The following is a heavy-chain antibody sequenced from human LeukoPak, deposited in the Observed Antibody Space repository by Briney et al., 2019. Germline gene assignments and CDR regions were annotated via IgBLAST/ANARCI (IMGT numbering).Heavy chain of an antibody. CDR1: GFTFSSYA. V-gene: IGHV3-30*14. CDR2: ISYDGSNK. Sequence: PGRSLRLSCAASGFTFSSYAMHWVRQAPGKGLEWVAVISYDGSNKYYADSVKGRFTISRDNSKNTLYLQMNSLRAEDTAVYYCARDRGVGAFDYWGQGTLVTVSS. CDR3: ARDRGVGAFDY. D-gene: IGHD1-26*01. J-gene: IGHJ4*02.